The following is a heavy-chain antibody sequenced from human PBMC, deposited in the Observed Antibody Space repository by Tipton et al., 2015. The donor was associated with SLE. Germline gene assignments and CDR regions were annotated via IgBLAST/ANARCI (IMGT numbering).Heavy chain of an antibody. Sequence: QSGPEVKKPGASVKVSCKASGYTFTSYEINWVRQATGQGLEWMGWMNPSSGNTVYAQKFQGRVTMTRNTSITTAYMELSSLRSEDTAVYYCAAHDFWSGYTHYIYYFAMNVWGQGTTVTVS. D-gene: IGHD3-3*01. CDR3: AAHDFWSGYTHYIYYFAMNV. J-gene: IGHJ6*02. CDR2: MNPSSGNT. CDR1: GYTFTSYE. V-gene: IGHV1-8*01.